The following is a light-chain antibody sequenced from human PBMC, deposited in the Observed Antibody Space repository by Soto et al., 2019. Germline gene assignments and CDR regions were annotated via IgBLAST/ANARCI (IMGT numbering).Light chain of an antibody. J-gene: IGKJ5*01. CDR2: ATS. Sequence: DIQMTQSPSSLSASVGDRVIITCRASQSISSYLNWYQQKPGNAPKLLIYATSSLQSGVPSRFSGSGSGTDFTLTISSLHPEDFATYYCQQSYSTPVTFGQGTRLEMK. V-gene: IGKV1-39*01. CDR3: QQSYSTPVT. CDR1: QSISSY.